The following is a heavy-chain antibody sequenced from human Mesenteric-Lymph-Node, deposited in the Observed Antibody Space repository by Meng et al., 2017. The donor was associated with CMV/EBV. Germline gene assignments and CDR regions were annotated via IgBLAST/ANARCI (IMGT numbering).Heavy chain of an antibody. CDR2: IKSGGST. CDR3: ARCSSTSCRNFDY. CDR1: GFTLSNYG. D-gene: IGHD2-2*01. J-gene: IGHJ4*02. Sequence: GESLKISCAASGFTLSNYGMSWVRQAPGKGLEWVSAIKSGGSTYYTDSVRGRFTISRDSSKNTLYLQMNSLRVEDTAVYYCARCSSTSCRNFDYWGQGTLVTVSS. V-gene: IGHV3-23*01.